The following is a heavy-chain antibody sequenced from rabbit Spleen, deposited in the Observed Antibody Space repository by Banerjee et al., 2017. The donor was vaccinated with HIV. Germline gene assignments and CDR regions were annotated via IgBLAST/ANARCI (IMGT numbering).Heavy chain of an antibody. Sequence: QEQLVESGGGLVQPEGSLTLSCKASGFSFSDRDVMCWVRQAPGKGLEWIACINAITGKAVYASWAKGRFTISKTSSTTVTLQMPSLTAADTATYFCASDIVGYGGFNLWGPGTLVTVS. CDR3: ASDIVGYGGFNL. V-gene: IGHV1S45*01. CDR2: INAITGKA. CDR1: GFSFSDRDV. J-gene: IGHJ4*01. D-gene: IGHD6-1*01.